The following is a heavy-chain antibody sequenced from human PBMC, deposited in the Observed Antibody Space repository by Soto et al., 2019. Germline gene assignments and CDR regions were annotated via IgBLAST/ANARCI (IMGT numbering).Heavy chain of an antibody. D-gene: IGHD6-6*01. CDR2: VSPYNGNT. Sequence: ASVKVSFKASGYTFTNYGLSWVRQAPGQGLEWMGWVSPYNGNTKYAQKFQGRVTMTTDTSTSTPYMELRSLRPDDTAVYYCARVIAARPDYGMDVWGQGTTVTVSS. J-gene: IGHJ6*02. CDR3: ARVIAARPDYGMDV. CDR1: GYTFTNYG. V-gene: IGHV1-18*01.